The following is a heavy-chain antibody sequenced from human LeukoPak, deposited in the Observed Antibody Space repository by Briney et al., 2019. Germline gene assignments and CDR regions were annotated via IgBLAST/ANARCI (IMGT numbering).Heavy chain of an antibody. V-gene: IGHV4-38-2*02. CDR3: ARVRGYCSSTICYRYYFDY. Sequence: SSETLFLTCTVPGYSISSGYYWTWIRQPPGKGLEWLGTIYHSASTYYNPYLKSRVTISVDTSKNQFSLKLTSVTAADTAVYYCARVRGYCSSTICYRYYFDYWGQGTLVTVSS. J-gene: IGHJ4*02. D-gene: IGHD2-2*01. CDR2: IYHSAST. CDR1: GYSISSGYY.